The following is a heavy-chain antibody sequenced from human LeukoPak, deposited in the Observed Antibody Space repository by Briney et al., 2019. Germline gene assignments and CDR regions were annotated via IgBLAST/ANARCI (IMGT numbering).Heavy chain of an antibody. CDR2: IYYSGST. CDR1: GGSISSYY. CDR3: ARSSGYYPIFDY. J-gene: IGHJ4*02. V-gene: IGHV4-59*01. D-gene: IGHD3-22*01. Sequence: KPSETLSLTCTVSGGSISSYYWSWIRQPPGKGLEWIGYIYYSGSTNYNPSLKSRVTISVDTSKNQFSLKLSPVTAADTAVYYCARSSGYYPIFDYWGQGTLVTVSS.